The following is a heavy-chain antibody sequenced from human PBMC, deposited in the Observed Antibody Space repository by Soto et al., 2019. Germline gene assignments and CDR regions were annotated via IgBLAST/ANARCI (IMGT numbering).Heavy chain of an antibody. J-gene: IGHJ6*02. D-gene: IGHD2-15*01. CDR2: ISYDGSNK. V-gene: IGHV3-30-3*01. CDR1: GFTFSSYA. CDR3: ARDSQSRVASYYYYGMDV. Sequence: GGSLSLSFAASGFTFSSYAMHWVRQAPGKGLEWVAVISYDGSNKYYADSVKGRFTISRDNSKNTLYLQMNSLRAEDTAVYYCARDSQSRVASYYYYGMDVWGQGTTVTVSS.